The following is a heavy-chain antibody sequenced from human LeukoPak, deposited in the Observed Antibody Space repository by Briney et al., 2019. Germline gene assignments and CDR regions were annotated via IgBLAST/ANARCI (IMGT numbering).Heavy chain of an antibody. CDR3: ARRDISSGWSFDH. D-gene: IGHD6-19*01. Sequence: SETQSLTCTVSGGSLSNYHWSWIRQPAGKGLEWIGQIHTSGSTNYNPPLKSRVSMSIDTPENQLSLTIRSVTAADTAVYYCARRDISSGWSFDHWGQGTLVTVSS. CDR2: IHTSGST. J-gene: IGHJ4*02. V-gene: IGHV4-4*07. CDR1: GGSLSNYH.